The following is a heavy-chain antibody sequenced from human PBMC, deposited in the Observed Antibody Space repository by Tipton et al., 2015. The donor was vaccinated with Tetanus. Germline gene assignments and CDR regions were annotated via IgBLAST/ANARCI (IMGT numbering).Heavy chain of an antibody. J-gene: IGHJ4*02. D-gene: IGHD5-12*01. V-gene: IGHV4-34*01. CDR2: IYYSGSS. CDR3: ARPGVGGYTGYYFDF. CDR1: GASFSDYY. Sequence: AGLVKPSETLSLTCAVYGASFSDYYWSWIRQPPGKGLEWIGSIYYSGSSYYNPTLKSRVTISVDTSKNQFSLKLDSVTAADAAVYYCARPGVGGYTGYYFDFWGQGTVVTVSS.